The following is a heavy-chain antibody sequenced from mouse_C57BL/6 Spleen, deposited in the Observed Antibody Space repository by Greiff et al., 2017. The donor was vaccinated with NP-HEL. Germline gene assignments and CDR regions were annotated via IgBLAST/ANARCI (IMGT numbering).Heavy chain of an antibody. J-gene: IGHJ4*01. CDR3: ARSGTTVVSTPYYYAMDY. Sequence: QVHVKQSGAELVKPGASVKLSCKASGYTFTSYWMHWVKQRPGQGLEWIGMIHPNSGSTNYNEKFKSKATLTVDKSSSTAYMQLSSLKSEDSAVYYCARSGTTVVSTPYYYAMDYWGQGTSVTVSS. CDR1: GYTFTSYW. D-gene: IGHD1-1*01. V-gene: IGHV1-64*01. CDR2: IHPNSGST.